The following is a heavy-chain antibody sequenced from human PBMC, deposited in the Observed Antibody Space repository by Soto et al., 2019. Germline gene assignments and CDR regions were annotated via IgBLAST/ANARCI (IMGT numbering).Heavy chain of an antibody. D-gene: IGHD2-15*01. CDR2: SRNKANSYTT. Sequence: GGSLRLSCAASGFTFSDHYMDWVRQAPGKGLEWVGRSRNKANSYTTEYAASVKDRFTISRDDSQSSLYLQMNSLKTEDTAVYYCARDGLYCSGGACYSRFDYWGQGSLVTVSS. J-gene: IGHJ4*02. CDR3: ARDGLYCSGGACYSRFDY. CDR1: GFTFSDHY. V-gene: IGHV3-72*01.